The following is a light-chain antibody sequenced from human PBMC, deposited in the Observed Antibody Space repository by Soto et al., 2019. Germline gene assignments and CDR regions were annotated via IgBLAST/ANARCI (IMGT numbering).Light chain of an antibody. J-gene: IGKJ3*01. CDR2: AAS. CDR1: QGIRND. V-gene: IGKV1-6*01. Sequence: AIQMTQSPSSLSASVGDRVTITCRASQGIRNDLDWFQQKPGKAPKLLIYAASNLQSGVPAMFSGSGSGTDFTLTISSLQPEDFATYYCLQKYFYPCTFGPGTKVDIK. CDR3: LQKYFYPCT.